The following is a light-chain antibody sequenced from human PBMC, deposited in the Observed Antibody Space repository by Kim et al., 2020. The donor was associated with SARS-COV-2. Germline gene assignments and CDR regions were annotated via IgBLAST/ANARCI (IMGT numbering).Light chain of an antibody. CDR3: QTWGSGIQV. V-gene: IGLV4-69*01. CDR2: LNSDGSH. Sequence: QPVLTQSPSASASLGASVKLTCTLSSGHSSYTIWHQQQPEKGPRYLMKLNSDGSHNKGDGIPDRFSGSSSGVARYLTISSLQSEDEADYYCQTWGSGIQVFGGGTKVTVL. CDR1: SGHSSYT. J-gene: IGLJ3*02.